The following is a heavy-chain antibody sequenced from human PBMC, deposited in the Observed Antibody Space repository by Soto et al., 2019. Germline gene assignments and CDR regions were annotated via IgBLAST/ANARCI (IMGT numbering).Heavy chain of an antibody. CDR1: GFTFSSYA. V-gene: IGHV3-30-3*01. CDR2: ISYDGSNK. CDR3: ARSGLGGWFGAFDI. D-gene: IGHD6-19*01. Sequence: GGSLRLSCAASGFTFSSYAMHWVRQAPGKGLEWVAVISYDGSNKYYADSVKGLFTISRDNSKNTLYLQMNSLRAEDTAVYYCARSGLGGWFGAFDIWGQGTMVTVSS. J-gene: IGHJ3*02.